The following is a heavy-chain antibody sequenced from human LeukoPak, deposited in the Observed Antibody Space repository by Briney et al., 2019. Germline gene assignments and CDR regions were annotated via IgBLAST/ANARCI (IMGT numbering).Heavy chain of an antibody. CDR1: GFSFTNYS. CDR2: LDSGGADT. J-gene: IGHJ4*02. CDR3: ARDKFTQDASGSY. V-gene: IGHV3-21*01. D-gene: IGHD3-10*01. Sequence: GGSLRLSCAASGFSFTNYSMNWVRQAPGKGLEWVSSLDSGGADTYYADSVKGRLTISRDNAKNAVYLQMNSLRAEDTAVYYCARDKFTQDASGSYWGQGTLVTVSS.